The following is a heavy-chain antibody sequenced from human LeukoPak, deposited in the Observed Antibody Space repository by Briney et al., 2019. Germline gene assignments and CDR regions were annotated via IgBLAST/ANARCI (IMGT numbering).Heavy chain of an antibody. J-gene: IGHJ2*01. V-gene: IGHV3-53*01. CDR3: AKNHQNPGYFDL. CDR1: GFTVSSHH. CDR2: IFSGGNT. Sequence: QPGGSLRLSCAASGFTVSSHHMSWVRQAPGKGLEWVSAIFSGGNTYYADSVKGRFTISRDNSKNTVYLQVNSLRTEDTAMYYCAKNHQNPGYFDLWGRGTLVTVSS.